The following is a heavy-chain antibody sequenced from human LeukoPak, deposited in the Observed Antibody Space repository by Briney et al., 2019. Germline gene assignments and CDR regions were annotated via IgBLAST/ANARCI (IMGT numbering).Heavy chain of an antibody. CDR1: GYSFTNYW. V-gene: IGHV5-51*01. Sequence: GESLKISCKGYGYSFTNYWIGWVRQMPGKGLEWMGIIYPGDSDTRYSPSFQGQVSISVDKSINTAYLQWGSLKASDTAMYYCARQKNSGWYRSLVFDIWGQGTKVTVSS. CDR3: ARQKNSGWYRSLVFDI. J-gene: IGHJ3*02. CDR2: IYPGDSDT. D-gene: IGHD6-19*01.